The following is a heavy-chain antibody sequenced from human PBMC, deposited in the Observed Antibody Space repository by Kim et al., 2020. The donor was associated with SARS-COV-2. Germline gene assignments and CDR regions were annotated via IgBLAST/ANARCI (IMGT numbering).Heavy chain of an antibody. CDR2: INTNTGNP. CDR1: GYTFTSYA. D-gene: IGHD3-10*01. Sequence: ASVKVSCKASGYTFTSYAMNWVRQAPGQGLEWMGWINTNTGNPTYAQGFTGRFVFSLDTSVSTAYLQISSLKAEDTAVYYCARSRLVLWFGEFGILGYWGQGTLVTVSS. J-gene: IGHJ4*02. V-gene: IGHV7-4-1*02. CDR3: ARSRLVLWFGEFGILGY.